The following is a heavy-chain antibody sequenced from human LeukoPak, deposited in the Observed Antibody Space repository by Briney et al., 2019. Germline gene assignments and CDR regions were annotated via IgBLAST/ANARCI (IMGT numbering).Heavy chain of an antibody. Sequence: GGSLRLSCAASGFTFSSYGMSWVRQAPGKGLEWVSAMSGDGATTYYADSVKGRFTISRDNSKNTLYLQMNSLRPEDTAVYYCAKPIPAIAVAVSTRQWGQGTLVTVSS. V-gene: IGHV3-23*01. D-gene: IGHD6-19*01. J-gene: IGHJ4*02. CDR3: AKPIPAIAVAVSTRQ. CDR1: GFTFSSYG. CDR2: MSGDGATT.